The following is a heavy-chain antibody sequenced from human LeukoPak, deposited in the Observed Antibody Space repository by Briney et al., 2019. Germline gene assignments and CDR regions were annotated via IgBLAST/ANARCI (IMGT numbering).Heavy chain of an antibody. V-gene: IGHV3-48*01. CDR1: GFTFSSYS. CDR3: ASRYDM. Sequence: PGGSLRLSCAASGFTFSSYSMNWVRQAPGKGLECVSYISSSSTTIYYADSVKGRFTISRDNAKNSLYLQMNSLRAEDTAVYYCASRYDMWGQGTLVTLSS. CDR2: ISSSSTTI. D-gene: IGHD3-9*01. J-gene: IGHJ4*02.